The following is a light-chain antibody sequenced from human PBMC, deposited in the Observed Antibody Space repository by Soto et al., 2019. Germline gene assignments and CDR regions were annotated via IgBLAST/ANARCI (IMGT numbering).Light chain of an antibody. CDR3: CSFAGDPYV. Sequence: QSALTQPRSVSASAGQSVAISCTGTSSDVGGYDYVSWYQQHPGKAPKLMIYDVHKRPSGVPDRFSGSKSGNTASLTISGLQAEDEADYYCCSFAGDPYVFGTGTKVTVL. V-gene: IGLV2-11*01. CDR2: DVH. J-gene: IGLJ1*01. CDR1: SSDVGGYDY.